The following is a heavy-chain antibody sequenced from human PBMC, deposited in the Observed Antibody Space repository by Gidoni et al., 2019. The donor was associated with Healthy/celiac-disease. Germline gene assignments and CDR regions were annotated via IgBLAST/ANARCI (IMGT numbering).Heavy chain of an antibody. Sequence: EVQLVESGGGLVKPGGSLRLSCAASGFPFSSYSMNWVRQAPGKGLEWVSSISSSSSYIYYADSVKGRFTISRDNAKNSLYLQMNSLRAEDTAVYYCARGGYDFWSGYPNDAFDIWGQGTMVTVSS. V-gene: IGHV3-21*01. CDR1: GFPFSSYS. D-gene: IGHD3-3*01. CDR2: ISSSSSYI. J-gene: IGHJ3*02. CDR3: ARGGYDFWSGYPNDAFDI.